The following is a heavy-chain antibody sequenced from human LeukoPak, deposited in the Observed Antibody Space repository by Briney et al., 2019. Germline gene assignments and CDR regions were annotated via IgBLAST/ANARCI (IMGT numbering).Heavy chain of an antibody. Sequence: GGSLRLSCAASGFTFSSYGMRWVRQAPGKGLEWVAVISYDGSNKYYADSVKGRFTFSRDNSKNTLYLQMNSLRAEDTAVYYCAKDLYYYDSSGLPPDYWGQGTLVTVSS. CDR3: AKDLYYYDSSGLPPDY. CDR2: ISYDGSNK. CDR1: GFTFSSYG. D-gene: IGHD3-22*01. V-gene: IGHV3-30*18. J-gene: IGHJ4*02.